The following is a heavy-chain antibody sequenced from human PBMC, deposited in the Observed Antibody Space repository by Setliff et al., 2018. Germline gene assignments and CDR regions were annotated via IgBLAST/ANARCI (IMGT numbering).Heavy chain of an antibody. J-gene: IGHJ4*02. CDR2: ISAYNGNT. V-gene: IGHV1-18*01. CDR1: GYTFTSYG. CDR3: ANCRDGYNCLLYYFDY. Sequence: ASVKVSCKASGYTFTSYGISWVRQAPGQGLEWMGWISAYNGNTNYAQKLQGRVTMTTDTSTSTAYMELRSLRSDDTAVYYCANCRDGYNCLLYYFDYWGQGTLVTVSS. D-gene: IGHD1-1*01.